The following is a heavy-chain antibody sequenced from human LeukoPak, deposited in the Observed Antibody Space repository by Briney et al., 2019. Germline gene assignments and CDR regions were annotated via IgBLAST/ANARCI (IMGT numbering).Heavy chain of an antibody. Sequence: SETLSLTCTVSGGSINTYYRSWIRQPPGKGLEWIGYIYYSGTTNYNPSLKSRVTISTDMSKNDFSLRLSSVTAADTAVYYCARGGYSSGFYYFDYWGQGILVTVSS. V-gene: IGHV4-59*08. D-gene: IGHD2-15*01. CDR1: GGSINTYY. J-gene: IGHJ4*02. CDR2: IYYSGTT. CDR3: ARGGYSSGFYYFDY.